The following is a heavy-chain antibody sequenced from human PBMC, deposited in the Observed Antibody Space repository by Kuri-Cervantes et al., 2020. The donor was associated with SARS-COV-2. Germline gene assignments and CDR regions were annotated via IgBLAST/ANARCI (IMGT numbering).Heavy chain of an antibody. CDR2: VYHAGNT. J-gene: IGHJ3*02. CDR3: TRVRATRGADAFDM. Sequence: SETLSLTCTVSGGTIIGSYWTWIRQSPGKGLEWIGYVYHAGNTHYNPSLESRATISRDPSKNQLSLQVTSVTAADTAVYYCTRVRATRGADAFDMWGQGTMVTVSS. CDR1: GGTIIGSY. V-gene: IGHV4-59*08. D-gene: IGHD2-8*02.